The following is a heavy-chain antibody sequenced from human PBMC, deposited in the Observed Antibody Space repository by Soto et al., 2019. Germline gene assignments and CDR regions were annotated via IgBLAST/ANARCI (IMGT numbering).Heavy chain of an antibody. J-gene: IGHJ6*02. Sequence: SESLSLTCTVSGGSISSYYWSWIRQPPGKGLEWIGYIYYSGSTNYNPSLKSRVTISVDTSKNQFSLKLSSVNAADTAVYYCARAEGYCSGGSCYSWDYYYGMDVWGQGTMVTVSS. CDR2: IYYSGST. CDR3: ARAEGYCSGGSCYSWDYYYGMDV. D-gene: IGHD2-15*01. CDR1: GGSISSYY. V-gene: IGHV4-59*01.